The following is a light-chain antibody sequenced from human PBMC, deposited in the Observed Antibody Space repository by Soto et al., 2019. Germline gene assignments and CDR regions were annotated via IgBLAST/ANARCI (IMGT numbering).Light chain of an antibody. CDR2: SNN. V-gene: IGLV1-44*01. J-gene: IGLJ1*01. CDR3: AAWDDSLNGYYV. CDR1: SSNLGSNT. Sequence: QSVLTQPPSASGTPGQRFTISCSGSSSNLGSNTVNWYQQLPGTAPKLLIYSNNQRPSGVPDRFSGSKSGTSASLAISGLQSEDEADYYCAAWDDSLNGYYVFGTGTKLTVL.